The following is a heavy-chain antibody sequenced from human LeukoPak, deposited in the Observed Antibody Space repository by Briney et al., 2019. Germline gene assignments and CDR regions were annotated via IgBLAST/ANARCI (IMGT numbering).Heavy chain of an antibody. CDR1: GGSISSYY. CDR3: ARNIAVAGPFDY. V-gene: IGHV4-59*08. Sequence: SQTLSLTCTVSGGSISSYYWSWLRQPPGKGLEWIGYIYYSGSTNYNPSLKSRVTISVDTSKDQFSLKLSSVTAADTAVYYCARNIAVAGPFDYWGQGTLVTVSP. D-gene: IGHD6-19*01. CDR2: IYYSGST. J-gene: IGHJ4*02.